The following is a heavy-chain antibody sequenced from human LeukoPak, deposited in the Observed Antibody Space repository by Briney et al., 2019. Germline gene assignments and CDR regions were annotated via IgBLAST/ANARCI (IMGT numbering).Heavy chain of an antibody. D-gene: IGHD6-13*01. CDR2: LYGGGTT. CDR3: ATHSSSWYYFDY. J-gene: IGHJ4*02. Sequence: GGSLRLSCAASGLSVSADYMSWVRQSPGRGLEWVSVLYGGGTTYYADSLKGRITISRDNSKNTLYLEMNSLRAEDTAVYYCATHSSSWYYFDYWGQGTLVTVSS. V-gene: IGHV3-53*01. CDR1: GLSVSADY.